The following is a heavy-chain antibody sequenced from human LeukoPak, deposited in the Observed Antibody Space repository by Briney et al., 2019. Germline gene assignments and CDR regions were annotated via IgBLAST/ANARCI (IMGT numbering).Heavy chain of an antibody. Sequence: PGGSLRLSCAASGFTFSCYAMHWVRQSLGKGLEWVAVMSYDGFNKYYADSVKGRFTISRDNSKNTLYLQMNSLRAEDTAVYYCAKTKGYSYGYYFDYWGQGTLVTVSS. J-gene: IGHJ4*02. D-gene: IGHD5-18*01. CDR1: GFTFSCYA. CDR3: AKTKGYSYGYYFDY. V-gene: IGHV3-30*18. CDR2: MSYDGFNK.